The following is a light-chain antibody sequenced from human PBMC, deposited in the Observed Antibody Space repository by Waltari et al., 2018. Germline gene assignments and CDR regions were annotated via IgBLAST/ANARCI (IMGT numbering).Light chain of an antibody. CDR1: QSASTS. Sequence: ELVMTQSPATLSVSPGERASLSCRASQSASTSLAWCQQTPGQAPRLLIYRASTRAAGIPDRFSGSGSGTEFTLTISSLQSEDSAIYYCQQYNIWPWTFGQGTKVDIK. CDR3: QQYNIWPWT. V-gene: IGKV3-15*01. J-gene: IGKJ1*01. CDR2: RAS.